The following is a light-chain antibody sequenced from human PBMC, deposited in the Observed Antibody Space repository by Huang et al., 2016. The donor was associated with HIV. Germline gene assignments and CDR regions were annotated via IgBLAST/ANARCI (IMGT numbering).Light chain of an antibody. CDR3: QQYGNTPPKT. V-gene: IGKV3-20*01. CDR2: GAS. CDR1: QSVSNNY. J-gene: IGKJ1*01. Sequence: EIVLTQSPGTLSLSPGDSATLSCRASQSVSNNYLAWYQQKPGQAPRLLIYGASSRATGIPDRFSGSGSGTNFTLTVTRLEHEDFAVYYCQQYGNTPPKTFGQGTKVEIK.